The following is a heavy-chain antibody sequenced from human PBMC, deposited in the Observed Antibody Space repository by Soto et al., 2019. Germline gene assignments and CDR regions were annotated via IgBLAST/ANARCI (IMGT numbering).Heavy chain of an antibody. Sequence: ASAKVSCKVSGYTLTELSMHWVRQAPGKRLEWMGGFDPEDGETIYAQKFQGRVTLTEDTSTDTAYMELSSLRSEDTAVYYCATEDSGSVNNDYGDYRWFDPWGQGTLVTVSS. CDR2: FDPEDGET. D-gene: IGHD4-17*01. CDR1: GYTLTELS. V-gene: IGHV1-24*01. J-gene: IGHJ5*02. CDR3: ATEDSGSVNNDYGDYRWFDP.